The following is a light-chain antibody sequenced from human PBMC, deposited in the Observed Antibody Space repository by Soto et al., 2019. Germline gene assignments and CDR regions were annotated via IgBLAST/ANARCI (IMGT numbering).Light chain of an antibody. CDR2: AAS. CDR3: QQSYSKPWT. Sequence: DIQMTQSPSSLSASVGDRFNITCRASRSISSWLAWYQQKPGKAPKLLIYAASSLQSGVTSRFSGSGSGTDFTLTISSLQPEDVATYYCQQSYSKPWTFGQGTKVDIK. V-gene: IGKV1-39*01. J-gene: IGKJ1*01. CDR1: RSISSW.